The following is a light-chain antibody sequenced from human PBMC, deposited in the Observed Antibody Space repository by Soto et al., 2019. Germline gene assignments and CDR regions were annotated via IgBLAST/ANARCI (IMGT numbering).Light chain of an antibody. CDR2: KAS. CDR3: QPYSSYSSYT. CDR1: QSISSW. J-gene: IGKJ2*01. V-gene: IGKV1-5*03. Sequence: DIQMTQSPSTLSASVGDRVTITCRASQSISSWLAWYLQKPGKAPQLLIYKASNLQDGVPSRFSGSGSGTGFTLAISSLQPDDFATYYCQPYSSYSSYTFGQGTKLEIK.